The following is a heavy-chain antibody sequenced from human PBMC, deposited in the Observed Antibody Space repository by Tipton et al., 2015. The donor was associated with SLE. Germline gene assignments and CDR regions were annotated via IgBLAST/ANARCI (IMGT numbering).Heavy chain of an antibody. V-gene: IGHV3-53*05. CDR3: GIIFDAPYGPRVDV. CDR2: VYNGDNT. D-gene: IGHD2/OR15-2a*01. Sequence: SLRLSCAASGFSVGSLFLTWVRQAPGKGLGWVSMVYNGDNTKYADSVKGRFAISRDNFKNTLFLQMSGLRPDDTAVSFCGIIFDAPYGPRVDVWGQGIVVTVSS. J-gene: IGHJ3*01. CDR1: GFSVGSLF.